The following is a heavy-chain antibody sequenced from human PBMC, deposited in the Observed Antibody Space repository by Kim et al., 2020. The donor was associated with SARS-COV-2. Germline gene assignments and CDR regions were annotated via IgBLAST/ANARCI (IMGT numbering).Heavy chain of an antibody. CDR3: ARAGSGEWIQLN. CDR2: ISSSSSYI. CDR1: GFTFSSYS. V-gene: IGHV3-21*01. D-gene: IGHD5-18*01. Sequence: GGSLRLSCAASGFTFSSYSMNWVRQAPGKGLEWVSSISSSSSYIYYADSVKGRFTISRDNAKNSLYLQMNSLRAEDTAVYYCARAGSGEWIQLNWGQGTLVTVSS. J-gene: IGHJ4*02.